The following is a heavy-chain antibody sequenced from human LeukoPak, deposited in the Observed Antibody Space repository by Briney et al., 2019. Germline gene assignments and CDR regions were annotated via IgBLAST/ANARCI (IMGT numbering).Heavy chain of an antibody. D-gene: IGHD4-17*01. Sequence: SETLSLTCTVSGGSINSSSYYWGWIRQPPGKGLEWIGSIYYSGSTYYNPSLKSRVTISVDTSKNQFSLKLSSVTAADTAVYYCATRSDYGVDYWGQGTLVTVSS. V-gene: IGHV4-39*07. CDR2: IYYSGST. CDR1: GGSINSSSYY. CDR3: ATRSDYGVDY. J-gene: IGHJ4*02.